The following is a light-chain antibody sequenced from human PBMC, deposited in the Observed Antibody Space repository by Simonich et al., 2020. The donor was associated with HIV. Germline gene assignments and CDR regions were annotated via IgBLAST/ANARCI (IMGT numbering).Light chain of an antibody. V-gene: IGKV4-1*01. Sequence: DIVMTQSPDSLAVSLGERATINCKSSQSVLYSSNNKTYLAWFQQKPGQPPKLLIYWASTRESGVPDRFSGSGSGTDFTLTISSLQAEDVAVYSTPLTFGGGTKVEIK. CDR3: PLT. J-gene: IGKJ4*01. CDR1: QSVLYSSNNKTY. CDR2: WAS.